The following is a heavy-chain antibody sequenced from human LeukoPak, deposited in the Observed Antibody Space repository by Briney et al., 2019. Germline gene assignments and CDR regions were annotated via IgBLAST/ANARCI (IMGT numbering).Heavy chain of an antibody. CDR2: ISGSGGST. CDR3: AKARPYSSGCYHHPTKKYYFDY. D-gene: IGHD6-19*01. Sequence: GGSLRLSCAASGFTFDDYAMHWVRQAPGKGLEWVSAISGSGGSTYYADSVKGRFTISRDNSKNTLYLQMNSLRAEDTAVYYCAKARPYSSGCYHHPTKKYYFDYGGQGPLATVPS. CDR1: GFTFDDYA. V-gene: IGHV3-23*01. J-gene: IGHJ4*02.